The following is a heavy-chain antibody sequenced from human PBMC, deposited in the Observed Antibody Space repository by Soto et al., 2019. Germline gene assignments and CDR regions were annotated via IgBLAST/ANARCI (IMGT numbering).Heavy chain of an antibody. D-gene: IGHD3-10*01. CDR1: GDTFSGYP. CDR2: IIPVFGTT. J-gene: IGHJ4*02. CDR3: ARDGGFGELKY. Sequence: VSCKASGDTFSGYPINWVRQAPGEGLEWMGRIIPVFGTTNDAQRFEGRVTFTADESTNTAYMELRGLLSEDTAVYYCARDGGFGELKYWGPGTLVTVSS. V-gene: IGHV1-69*15.